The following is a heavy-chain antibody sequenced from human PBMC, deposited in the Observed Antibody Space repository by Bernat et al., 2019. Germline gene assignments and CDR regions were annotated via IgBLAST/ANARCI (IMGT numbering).Heavy chain of an antibody. Sequence: EVQLVESGGGLVQPGGSLRLSCAASGFTFSSYAMHRVRQAPGKGLEYVSAISSNGGSTYYANSVKGRFTISRDNSKNTLYLQMGSLRAEDMAVYYCARGSGAVAGTTDYWGQGTLVTVSS. J-gene: IGHJ4*02. CDR2: ISSNGGST. CDR3: ARGSGAVAGTTDY. CDR1: GFTFSSYA. D-gene: IGHD6-19*01. V-gene: IGHV3-64*01.